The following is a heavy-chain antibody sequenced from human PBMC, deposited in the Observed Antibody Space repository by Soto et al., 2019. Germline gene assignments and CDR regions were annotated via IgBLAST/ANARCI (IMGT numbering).Heavy chain of an antibody. CDR2: ITSSSSYI. CDR1: GFTFSSYS. D-gene: IGHD5-12*01. Sequence: GGSLRLSCAASGFTFSSYSMNWVRQAPGKGLEWVSSITSSSSYIYYADSVKGRFTVSRDSAKNSLYLQMNSLRAEDTAVYYCAKDQENGAYDTTRPTDYWGQGALVTVSS. CDR3: AKDQENGAYDTTRPTDY. V-gene: IGHV3-21*01. J-gene: IGHJ4*02.